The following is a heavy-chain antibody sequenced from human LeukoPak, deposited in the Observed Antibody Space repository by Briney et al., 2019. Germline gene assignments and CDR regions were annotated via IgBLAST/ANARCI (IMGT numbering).Heavy chain of an antibody. CDR3: AKDRNPWFGEPPGEKYYGMDV. J-gene: IGHJ6*02. CDR1: GFTFSSYA. V-gene: IGHV3-30-3*01. Sequence: PGGSLRLSCAASGFTFSSYAMHWVRQAPGKGLEWVAVISYDGSNKYYADSVKGRFTISRDNSKNTLYLQMNSLRAEDTAVYYCAKDRNPWFGEPPGEKYYGMDVWGQGTTVTVSS. D-gene: IGHD3-10*01. CDR2: ISYDGSNK.